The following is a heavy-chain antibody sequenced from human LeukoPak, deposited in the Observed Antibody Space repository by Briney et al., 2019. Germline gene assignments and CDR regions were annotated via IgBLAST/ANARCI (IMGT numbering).Heavy chain of an antibody. CDR3: AKEWGPYSSSSLFDY. V-gene: IGHV3-30*18. CDR2: ISYDGSNK. D-gene: IGHD6-6*01. CDR1: GFTFSSYG. Sequence: PGRSLRLSCAASGFTFSSYGMHWVRQAPGKGLEWVAVISYDGSNKYYADSVKGRFTISRDNSKNTLYLQMNSLRAEDTAVYYCAKEWGPYSSSSLFDYWGQGTLVTVSS. J-gene: IGHJ4*02.